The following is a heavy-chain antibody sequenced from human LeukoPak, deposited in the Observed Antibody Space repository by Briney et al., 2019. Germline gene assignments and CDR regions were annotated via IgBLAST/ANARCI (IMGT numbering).Heavy chain of an antibody. CDR2: IIPIFGTA. Sequence: SVKVSCKASGGTFSSYAISWVRQAPGQGLEWMGGIIPIFGTANYVQKFQGRVTITADKSTSTAYMELRSLRSDDTAVYYCARDPQYYYGSGRNPNAFDIWGQGTMVTVSS. V-gene: IGHV1-69*06. CDR1: GGTFSSYA. D-gene: IGHD3-10*01. J-gene: IGHJ3*02. CDR3: ARDPQYYYGSGRNPNAFDI.